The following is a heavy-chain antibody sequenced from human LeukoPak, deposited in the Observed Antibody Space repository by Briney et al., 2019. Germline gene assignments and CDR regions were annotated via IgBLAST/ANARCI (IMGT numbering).Heavy chain of an antibody. J-gene: IGHJ4*02. Sequence: SETLSLTCTVSGGSISSGGYYWSWIRQHPGKGLEWIGYIYYSGSTYYNPSLKSRVTISVDTSKNQFSLKLSSVAAADTAVYYCARAPDRSGSLDYWGQGTLVTVSS. CDR2: IYYSGST. CDR3: ARAPDRSGSLDY. CDR1: GGSISSGGYY. V-gene: IGHV4-31*03. D-gene: IGHD3-10*01.